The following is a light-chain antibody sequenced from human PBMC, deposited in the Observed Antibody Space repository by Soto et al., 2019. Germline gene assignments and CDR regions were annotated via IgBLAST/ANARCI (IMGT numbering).Light chain of an antibody. Sequence: QTVVTQEPSLTVSPGGTVTLTCASSTGAVTSGNYPSWFQQNPGQAPRTLIYTTDDKHSWTPARFSGSLLGGKAALTLSGVQPEDEAEYYCLLYYGGAHLMFGGGTKLTVL. CDR3: LLYYGGAHLM. J-gene: IGLJ3*02. V-gene: IGLV7-43*01. CDR2: TTD. CDR1: TGAVTSGNY.